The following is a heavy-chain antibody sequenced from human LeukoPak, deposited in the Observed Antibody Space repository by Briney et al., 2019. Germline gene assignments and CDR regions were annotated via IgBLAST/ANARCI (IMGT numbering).Heavy chain of an antibody. J-gene: IGHJ3*02. D-gene: IGHD3-3*01. Sequence: SVKVSCKASGGTFSSYAISWVRQAPGQGLEWMGGIIPIFGTANYAQKFQGRVTITADVSTSTAYMELSSLRSEDTAVYYCASSSIFGVVINLTDAFDIWGQGTMVTVSS. CDR1: GGTFSSYA. V-gene: IGHV1-69*13. CDR2: IIPIFGTA. CDR3: ASSSIFGVVINLTDAFDI.